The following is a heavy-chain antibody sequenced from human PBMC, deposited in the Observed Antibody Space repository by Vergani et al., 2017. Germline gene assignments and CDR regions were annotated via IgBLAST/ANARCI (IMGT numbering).Heavy chain of an antibody. CDR1: GYTFTSYY. CDR3: ARSSGYYSYYFDF. D-gene: IGHD3-22*01. J-gene: IGHJ4*02. Sequence: QVQLVQSGAEVKKPGASVKVSCKASGYTFTSYYMHWVRQAPGQGLEWMGIINPSGGSTSYAQKFQGRVTILADESTSTAYMELSSLRSEYTAVYYCARSSGYYSYYFDFWGQGTLVTVSS. V-gene: IGHV1-46*01. CDR2: INPSGGST.